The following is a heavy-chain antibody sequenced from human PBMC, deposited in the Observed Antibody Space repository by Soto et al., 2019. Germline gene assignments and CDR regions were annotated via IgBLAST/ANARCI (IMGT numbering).Heavy chain of an antibody. D-gene: IGHD5-12*01. J-gene: IGHJ4*02. Sequence: ETLSLTCTVSGGSINTFYWSWVRQPAGKGLEWIGRIFSSGSTSFNPSLESRVAMSVDTSKNHFSLNLSSVTAADMAVYYCAREGSYSAYNFAHGIQLWSFDFWGQRAMVTVSS. CDR2: IFSSGST. CDR3: AREGSYSAYNFAHGIQLWSFDF. V-gene: IGHV4-4*07. CDR1: GGSINTFY.